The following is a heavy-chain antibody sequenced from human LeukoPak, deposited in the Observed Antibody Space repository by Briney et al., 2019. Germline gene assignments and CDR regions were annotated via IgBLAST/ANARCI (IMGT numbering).Heavy chain of an antibody. J-gene: IGHJ4*02. CDR2: IYYSGST. CDR3: ARHRLESSPLFFDY. D-gene: IGHD1-1*01. V-gene: IGHV4-59*08. Sequence: SETLSLTCTVSGGSISSYYWSWIRQPPGKGLEWIGYIYYSGSTNYNPSLKSRVTISVDTSKNQFSLKLSSVTAADTAVYYCARHRLESSPLFFDYWGQGTLVTVSS. CDR1: GGSISSYY.